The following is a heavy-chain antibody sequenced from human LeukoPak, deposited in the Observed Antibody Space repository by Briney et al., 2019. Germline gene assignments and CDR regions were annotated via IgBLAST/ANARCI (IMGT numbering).Heavy chain of an antibody. V-gene: IGHV3-23*01. D-gene: IGHD1-1*01. CDR1: GFPFSTNA. J-gene: IGHJ4*02. Sequence: GGSLRLSCLTSGFPFSTNAMSWVRQAPGKGLEWISGISGSGASTYYADSVTGRFTISRDNAKNSLFLQMNSLRAEDTAIYYCARSLTTLTYEGYWGQGTLVTVSS. CDR2: ISGSGAST. CDR3: ARSLTTLTYEGY.